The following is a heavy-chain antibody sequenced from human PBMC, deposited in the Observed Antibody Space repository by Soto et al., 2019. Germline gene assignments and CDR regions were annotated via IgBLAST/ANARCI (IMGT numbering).Heavy chain of an antibody. CDR2: IYYSATT. J-gene: IGHJ5*01. CDR3: AITAEYGDYDS. Sequence: QVQLQESGPRLVKSSETLSLTCTVSGAPLSSHYWSWFRQPPGKGLEWIGYIYYSATTNFNPSLQSRVSISVDTSKTQFSLNLRSATAADTAVYYCAITAEYGDYDSWGPGTLVTVSS. CDR1: GAPLSSHY. V-gene: IGHV4-59*11. D-gene: IGHD4-17*01.